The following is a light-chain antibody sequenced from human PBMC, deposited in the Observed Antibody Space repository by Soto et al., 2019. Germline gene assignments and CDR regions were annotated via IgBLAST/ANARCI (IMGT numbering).Light chain of an antibody. V-gene: IGLV2-14*01. Sequence: QSVLTQPASVSGSPGQSITISCTGTSSDVGGYKYVSWYQQHPGKVPKLIIYEVSNRPSGVSDRFSGSTSGNTASLTISGLQAEDEDDYYCSSYTSTATRVFGGGTKLTVL. J-gene: IGLJ3*02. CDR3: SSYTSTATRV. CDR2: EVS. CDR1: SSDVGGYKY.